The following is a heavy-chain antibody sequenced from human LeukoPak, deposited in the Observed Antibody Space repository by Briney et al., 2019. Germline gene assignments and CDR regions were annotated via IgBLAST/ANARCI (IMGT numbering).Heavy chain of an antibody. Sequence: GGSLRLSCAASGFTFSSYGMHWVRQAPGKGLEWVAVISYDGSNKYYADSVKGRFTISRDNSKNTLYLQMNSLRAEDTAVYYCAKDSAPYCSGGSCYGKLRDPDYYFDYWGQGTLVTVPS. CDR1: GFTFSSYG. D-gene: IGHD2-15*01. V-gene: IGHV3-30*18. CDR2: ISYDGSNK. CDR3: AKDSAPYCSGGSCYGKLRDPDYYFDY. J-gene: IGHJ4*02.